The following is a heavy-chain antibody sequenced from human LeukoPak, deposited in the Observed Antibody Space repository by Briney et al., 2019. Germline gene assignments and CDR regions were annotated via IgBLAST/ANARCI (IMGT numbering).Heavy chain of an antibody. J-gene: IGHJ4*02. V-gene: IGHV4-59*01. D-gene: IGHD5-18*01. CDR1: GGAISNYY. CDR3: ARGVDSSMVGDY. Sequence: SETLSLTCTVSGGAISNYYWSWIRQPPGKGLEWIGCIYYSGSTNYNPSLTNRVTISLDTSKNQSSLKLNSVTAADTAVYYCARGVDSSMVGDYWGQGTLVTVSS. CDR2: IYYSGST.